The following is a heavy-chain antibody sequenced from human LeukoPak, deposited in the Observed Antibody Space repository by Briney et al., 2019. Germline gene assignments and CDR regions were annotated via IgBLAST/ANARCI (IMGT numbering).Heavy chain of an antibody. CDR3: ARGTGEGYTYGRYYFDY. V-gene: IGHV1-2*02. J-gene: IGHJ4*02. CDR2: INPNSGGT. Sequence: ASVKVSCKASGYTFTSHGITWVRQAPGQGLEWMGWINPNSGGTNYAQKFQGRVTMTRDTSISTAYMELSRLRSDDTAVYYCARGTGEGYTYGRYYFDYWGQGTLVTVSS. D-gene: IGHD5-18*01. CDR1: GYTFTSHG.